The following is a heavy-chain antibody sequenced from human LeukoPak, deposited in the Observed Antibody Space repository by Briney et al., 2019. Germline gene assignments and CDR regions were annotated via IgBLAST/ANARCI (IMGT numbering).Heavy chain of an antibody. J-gene: IGHJ4*02. CDR1: GFPFSSYW. V-gene: IGHV3-74*03. CDR3: SRSQFDY. CDR2: ISGAGTIK. Sequence: GGSLRLSCEPSGFPFSSYWMLWVRQAPGKGLVWVSRISGAGTIKTYAAFVRGGFPFYRANPKNILYLQMDRLRVETTAIDCCSRSQFDYWGQGVLVTVSS.